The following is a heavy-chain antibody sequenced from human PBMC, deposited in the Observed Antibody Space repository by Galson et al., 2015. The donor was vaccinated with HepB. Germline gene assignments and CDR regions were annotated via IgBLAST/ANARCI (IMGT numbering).Heavy chain of an antibody. V-gene: IGHV4-30-2*01. CDR3: ARATLDDILTPWYYGMDV. Sequence: QVQLQESGPGLVKPSQTLSLTCAVSGGSISSGGYSWSWIRQPPGKGLEWIGYIYHSGSTYYNPSLKSRVTISVDRSKNQFSLKLSSVTAADTAVYYCARATLDDILTPWYYGMDVWGQGTTVTVSS. D-gene: IGHD3-9*01. CDR1: GGSISSGGYS. CDR2: IYHSGST. J-gene: IGHJ6*02.